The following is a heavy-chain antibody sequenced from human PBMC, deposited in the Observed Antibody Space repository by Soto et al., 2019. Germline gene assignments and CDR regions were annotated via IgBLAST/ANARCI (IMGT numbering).Heavy chain of an antibody. CDR1: GFTFDDYA. CDR2: VSWNIDTI. CDR3: VRDHSTGILMVGGDYDYFGMDV. D-gene: IGHD3-10*01. J-gene: IGHJ6*02. V-gene: IGHV3-9*01. Sequence: GGSLRLSCAASGFTFDDYAMHWVRQAPGKGLEWVSGVSWNIDTIGYADSVRGRFSISRDNAKNALYLQMNSLRPEDTALYFCVRDHSTGILMVGGDYDYFGMDVWGQGTRVTFSS.